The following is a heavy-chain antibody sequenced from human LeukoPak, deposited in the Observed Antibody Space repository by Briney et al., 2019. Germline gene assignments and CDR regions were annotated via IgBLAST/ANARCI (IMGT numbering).Heavy chain of an antibody. D-gene: IGHD3-22*01. CDR2: INNHGNST. CDR3: ARVTDDSSGYWPDY. J-gene: IGHJ4*02. Sequence: GGSLRLSCAASGFSFSSFWLYWVRQAPGKGLVWVSSINNHGNSTTYADSAKGRFTISRDNAKNTLYLQMSSLRVEDAAVYYCARVTDDSSGYWPDYWGQGTLVTVSS. CDR1: GFSFSSFW. V-gene: IGHV3-74*01.